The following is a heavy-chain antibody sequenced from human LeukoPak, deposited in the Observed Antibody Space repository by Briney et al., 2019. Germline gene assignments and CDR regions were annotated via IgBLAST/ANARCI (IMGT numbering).Heavy chain of an antibody. CDR1: GDSISNSGYY. V-gene: IGHV4-39*01. Sequence: SETLSLTCIVSGDSISNSGYYWGWIRQPPAKGLEWIGTFFYSGGTYYHPSVRGRVTISVDTSKNQFSLKLYSVTAADTAVYYCATMGSGWHFHHWGQGTLVAVSS. J-gene: IGHJ1*01. CDR2: FFYSGGT. D-gene: IGHD6-19*01. CDR3: ATMGSGWHFHH.